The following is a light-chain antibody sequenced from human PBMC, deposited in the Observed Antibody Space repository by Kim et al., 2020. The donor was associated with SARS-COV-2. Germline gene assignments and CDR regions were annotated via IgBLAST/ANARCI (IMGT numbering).Light chain of an antibody. J-gene: IGKJ4*01. CDR1: QSVSSSF. Sequence: EIVLTQSPGTLSLSPGERATLSCRASQSVSSSFLAWYQQKPGQAPRLLMYDASRRANGIPDRYSGSGSGTDFTLTISRLEPDDFAMYYCQQYGTSPNTFGGGTKVDIK. V-gene: IGKV3-20*01. CDR2: DAS. CDR3: QQYGTSPNT.